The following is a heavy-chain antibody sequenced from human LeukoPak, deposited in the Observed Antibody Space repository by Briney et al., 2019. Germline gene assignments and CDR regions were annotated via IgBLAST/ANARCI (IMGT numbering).Heavy chain of an antibody. CDR3: ARDFLYGDTRDY. J-gene: IGHJ4*02. Sequence: GGSLRLSCAASGFTYSTYWMSWVRQAPGKGMEWVANIKEDGRENYYVDSVKGRLTISRDKGKRLLYMQMNSLRPEDTAVYYCARDFLYGDTRDYWGQGTLVTVSS. CDR2: IKEDGREN. CDR1: GFTYSTYW. D-gene: IGHD2/OR15-2a*01. V-gene: IGHV3-7*01.